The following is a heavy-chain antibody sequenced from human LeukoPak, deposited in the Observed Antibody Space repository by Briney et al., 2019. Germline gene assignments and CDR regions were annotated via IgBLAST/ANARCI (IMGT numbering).Heavy chain of an antibody. Sequence: GGSLRLSCAASGFTFSSYWMSWVRQAPGKGLEWVANIKQDGSEKYYVDSVKGRFTISRDNAKNSLYLQMNSLRAEDTAVYYCARDSPQGWAYYYDSSGYYSYWGQGTLVTVSS. V-gene: IGHV3-7*01. D-gene: IGHD3-22*01. J-gene: IGHJ4*02. CDR2: IKQDGSEK. CDR3: ARDSPQGWAYYYDSSGYYSY. CDR1: GFTFSSYW.